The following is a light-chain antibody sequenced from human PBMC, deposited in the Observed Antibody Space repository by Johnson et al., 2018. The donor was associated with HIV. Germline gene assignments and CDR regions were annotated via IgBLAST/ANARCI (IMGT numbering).Light chain of an antibody. J-gene: IGLJ1*01. CDR3: GTWDSRLSIFV. CDR1: NSNIESNS. Sequence: QSVLTQPPSISAAPGQKVTISCSGGNSNIESNSVSWYQQFPGTAPKVLIYENNKRPSGIPDRFSGSKSGTSATLGISGLQTGDEADYFCGTWDSRLSIFVFGTGTKITV. CDR2: ENN. V-gene: IGLV1-51*02.